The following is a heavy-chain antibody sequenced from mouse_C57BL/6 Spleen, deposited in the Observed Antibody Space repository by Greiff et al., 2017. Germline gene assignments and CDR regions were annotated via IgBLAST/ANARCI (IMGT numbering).Heavy chain of an antibody. Sequence: VQLQQSGAELVRPGASVTLSCKASGYTFTDYEMHWVKQTPVHGLEWIGAIDPETGGTAYNQKFKGKAILTADKSSSTAYMELRSLTSEDSAVYYCTRRYSYDNYFDYWGQGTTLTVSS. D-gene: IGHD2-12*01. CDR1: GYTFTDYE. CDR3: TRRYSYDNYFDY. CDR2: IDPETGGT. J-gene: IGHJ2*01. V-gene: IGHV1-15*01.